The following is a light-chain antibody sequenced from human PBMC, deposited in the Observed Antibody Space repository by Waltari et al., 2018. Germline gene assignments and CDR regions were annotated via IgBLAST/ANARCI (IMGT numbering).Light chain of an antibody. V-gene: IGLV2-14*03. CDR3: SSYSSATTSYV. J-gene: IGLJ1*01. CDR2: DVT. CDR1: TNELGGYDY. Sequence: QSALTQPASVSGSPGQSITISCSGSTNELGGYDYVSWYQHRPDSAPKLLIHDVTNRPSRFSDRFSGSKSGNTASLTISWLRPEDEADYYCSSYSSATTSYVFGTGTKVTVL.